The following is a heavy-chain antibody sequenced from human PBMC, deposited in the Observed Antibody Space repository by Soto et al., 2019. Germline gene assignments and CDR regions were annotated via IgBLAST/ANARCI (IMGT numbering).Heavy chain of an antibody. CDR3: ATWFGQLGAS. J-gene: IGHJ5*02. Sequence: EVQLVESGGGLVQPGGSLRLSCAASGFTFSAYWMSWVGQAPGKGLERLADIKQDESEIHYLDSVKGRFTVSRDNGKNSLYLQRTSLRAEDTAVYYCATWFGQLGASWGQGTLVTVSS. CDR2: IKQDESEI. V-gene: IGHV3-7*05. CDR1: GFTFSAYW. D-gene: IGHD3-10*01.